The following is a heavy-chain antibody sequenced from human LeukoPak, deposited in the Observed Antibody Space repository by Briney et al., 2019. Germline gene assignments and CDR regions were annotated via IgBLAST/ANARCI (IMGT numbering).Heavy chain of an antibody. V-gene: IGHV4-34*01. CDR2: IDHSGST. D-gene: IGHD6-6*01. Sequence: SETLSLTCAVYGGSFSGYYWSWIRQPPGKGLEWIGEIDHSGSTNYNPPLKSRVTISVDTSKNQFSLKLSSVTAADTAVYYCARRSSSTIYYYYMDVWGKGTTVTVSS. CDR3: ARRSSSTIYYYYMDV. CDR1: GGSFSGYY. J-gene: IGHJ6*03.